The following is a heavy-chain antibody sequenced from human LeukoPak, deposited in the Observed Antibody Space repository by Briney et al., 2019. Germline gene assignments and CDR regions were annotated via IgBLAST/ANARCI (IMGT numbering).Heavy chain of an antibody. Sequence: PGGSLRLSCAASGFTFSIYAMRWVRQAPGKGLEWVSTITDSGVTTYYADSVKGRFTISRDNSKNMLYLQMNSLGAEDTATYYCARESAYAFDYWGQGILVTVSS. CDR3: ARESAYAFDY. CDR2: ITDSGVTT. D-gene: IGHD5-12*01. J-gene: IGHJ4*02. CDR1: GFTFSIYA. V-gene: IGHV3-23*01.